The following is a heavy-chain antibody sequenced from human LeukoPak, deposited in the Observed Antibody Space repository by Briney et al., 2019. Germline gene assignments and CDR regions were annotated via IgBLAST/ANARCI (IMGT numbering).Heavy chain of an antibody. CDR1: GGSTSRYY. Sequence: PSETLSLTCTVSGGSTSRYYWSWIRQPPGKSLEWIGYIYYTGTTTYNPSLKSRVTIPIDTSTNQFSLNLSSVTAADTAVYYCARLPGIAAVWGQGTLVIVSS. J-gene: IGHJ1*01. D-gene: IGHD6-13*01. V-gene: IGHV4-59*08. CDR3: ARLPGIAAV. CDR2: IYYTGTT.